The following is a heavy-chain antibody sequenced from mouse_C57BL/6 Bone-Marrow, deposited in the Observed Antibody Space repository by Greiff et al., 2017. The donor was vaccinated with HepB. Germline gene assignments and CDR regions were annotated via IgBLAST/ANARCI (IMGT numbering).Heavy chain of an antibody. CDR2: IYPGDGDT. D-gene: IGHD2-4*01. CDR3: AALRRPMDY. V-gene: IGHV1-82*01. J-gene: IGHJ4*01. Sequence: VKLQESGPELVKPGASVKISCKASGYAFSSSWMNWVKQRPGKGLEWIGRIYPGDGDTNYNGKFKGKATLTADKSSSTAYMQLSSLTSEDSAVYFCAALRRPMDYWGQGTSVTVSS. CDR1: GYAFSSSW.